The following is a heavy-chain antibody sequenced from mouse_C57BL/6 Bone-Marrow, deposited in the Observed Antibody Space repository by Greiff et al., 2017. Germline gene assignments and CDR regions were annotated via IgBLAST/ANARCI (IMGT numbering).Heavy chain of an antibody. CDR1: GYTFTSYW. D-gene: IGHD4-1*01. Sequence: QVQLQQPGAELVKPGASVKMSCKASGYTFTSYWITWVKQMPGQGLEWIVDISPTSGRTNYNEKFKSKAILTGDTSSNTAYMQPSSLTSESSAVFYCARSGPLGRSFDYWGQGTTLTVSS. J-gene: IGHJ2*01. CDR3: ARSGPLGRSFDY. CDR2: ISPTSGRT. V-gene: IGHV1-55*01.